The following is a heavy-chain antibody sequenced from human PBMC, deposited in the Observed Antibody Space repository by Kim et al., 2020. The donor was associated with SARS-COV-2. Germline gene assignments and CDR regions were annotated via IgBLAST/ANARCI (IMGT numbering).Heavy chain of an antibody. CDR3: VRGRGWLDP. CDR2: IKHDGSEK. V-gene: IGHV3-7*01. J-gene: IGHJ5*02. CDR1: GFTFSSIW. Sequence: GGSLRLSCAASGFTFSSIWMTWVRQAPGKGLEWVANIKHDGSEKYYAASVKGRSTISRDNAKNSLHMKMNSLRVEDTAVYYCVRGRGWLDPWGQGTLVIV.